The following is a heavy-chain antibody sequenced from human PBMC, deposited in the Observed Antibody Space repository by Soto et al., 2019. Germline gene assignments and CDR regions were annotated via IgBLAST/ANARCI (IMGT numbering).Heavy chain of an antibody. Sequence: EVQLVESGGGLVIPGGSLRLSCAASGFTFTNAWMSWVRQAPGKGLEWVGRIRSNIDGGTTDFAAPVKGRFTISRDDSKNTQYLQMNSLETEDTAVYYCTTDPSYMTTYTGGMDVWGQGTTVTVSS. CDR1: GFTFTNAW. D-gene: IGHD1-20*01. CDR3: TTDPSYMTTYTGGMDV. V-gene: IGHV3-15*01. CDR2: IRSNIDGGTT. J-gene: IGHJ6*02.